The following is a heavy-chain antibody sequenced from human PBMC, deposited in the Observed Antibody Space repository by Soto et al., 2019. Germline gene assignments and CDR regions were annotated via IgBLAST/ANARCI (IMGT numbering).Heavy chain of an antibody. CDR3: ARSGNSYDCWSGSEYYYDYYGMEV. CDR1: GGSVSSGSYY. Sequence: SETLSLTCTVSGGSVSSGSYYWSWIRQPPGKGLEWIGYIYYSGSTNYNPSLKSRVTISVDTSKNQFSLKLSSVTAADTAVYYCARSGNSYDCWSGSEYYYDYYGMEVWGQGTTVTVSS. D-gene: IGHD3-3*01. J-gene: IGHJ6*02. CDR2: IYYSGST. V-gene: IGHV4-61*01.